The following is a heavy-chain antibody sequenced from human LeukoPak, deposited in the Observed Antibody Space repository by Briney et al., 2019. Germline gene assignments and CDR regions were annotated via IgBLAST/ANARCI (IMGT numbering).Heavy chain of an antibody. J-gene: IGHJ6*03. D-gene: IGHD2-2*01. Sequence: GDSVKVSCKASGYTFTSYGISWVRQAPGQGLEWVGWISAYNGNTNYAQKLQGRVTMTTDTSTSTAYMELRSLRSDDTAVYYCARVPRRLGYCSSTSCQYYYYMDVWGKGTTVTVSS. CDR1: GYTFTSYG. V-gene: IGHV1-18*01. CDR3: ARVPRRLGYCSSTSCQYYYYMDV. CDR2: ISAYNGNT.